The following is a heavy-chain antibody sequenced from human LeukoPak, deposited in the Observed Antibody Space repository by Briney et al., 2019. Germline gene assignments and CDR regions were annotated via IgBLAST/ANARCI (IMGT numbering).Heavy chain of an antibody. D-gene: IGHD6-13*01. Sequence: GGSLRLSCAASGFTFSSYAMSWVRQAPGKGLEWVSAISFSGGTTYYADSAKGRFTISRDNSKSTVYLQMNSLRAEDTAAYYCAKEGEQRTSSSWYGIDYWGQGTLVTVSS. J-gene: IGHJ4*02. CDR1: GFTFSSYA. CDR2: ISFSGGTT. V-gene: IGHV3-23*01. CDR3: AKEGEQRTSSSWYGIDY.